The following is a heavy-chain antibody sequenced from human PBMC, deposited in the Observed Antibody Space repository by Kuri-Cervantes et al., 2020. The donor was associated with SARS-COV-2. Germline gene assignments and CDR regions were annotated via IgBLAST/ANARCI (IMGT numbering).Heavy chain of an antibody. J-gene: IGHJ4*02. D-gene: IGHD3-3*01. V-gene: IGHV3-11*04. CDR2: ISSSGSTI. CDR1: GFTFSDYY. CDR3: ARYFGVITVDY. Sequence: GGSLSLSCAASGFTFSDYYMSWIRQAPGKGLEWVSYISSSGSTIYYADSVTGRFTISRDNSKHTLYLQMNSLRAEDTAVYYCARYFGVITVDYWGRGTLVTVSS.